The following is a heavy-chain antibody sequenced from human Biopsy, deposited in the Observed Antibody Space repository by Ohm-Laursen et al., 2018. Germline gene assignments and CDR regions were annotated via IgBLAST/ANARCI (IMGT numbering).Heavy chain of an antibody. D-gene: IGHD1-26*01. J-gene: IGHJ3*02. V-gene: IGHV3-23*01. CDR1: GFTFSNYA. CDR3: ARPNLREWELHNAFDI. Sequence: GSLRLSCAASGFTFSNYAMSWVRQAPGKGLEWLSTISGSGATPYYADSVKGRFTISRDNSKNTLYLQMNSLRAEDTAVHYCARPNLREWELHNAFDIWGQGTMVTVSS. CDR2: ISGSGATP.